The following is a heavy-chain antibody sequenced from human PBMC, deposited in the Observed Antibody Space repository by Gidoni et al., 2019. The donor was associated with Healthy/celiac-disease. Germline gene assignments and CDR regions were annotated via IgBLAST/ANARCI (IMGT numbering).Heavy chain of an antibody. V-gene: IGHV3-48*03. Sequence: EVQLVESGGGLVQPGGSLRLYCAASGFTFSSYEMNWVRQAPGKGLECVSYIISSGSTIYYADSVKGRFTISRDNAKNSLYLQMNSLRAEDTAVYYCARGQQWLAHDYWGQGTLVTVSS. CDR1: GFTFSSYE. CDR3: ARGQQWLAHDY. D-gene: IGHD6-19*01. CDR2: IISSGSTI. J-gene: IGHJ4*02.